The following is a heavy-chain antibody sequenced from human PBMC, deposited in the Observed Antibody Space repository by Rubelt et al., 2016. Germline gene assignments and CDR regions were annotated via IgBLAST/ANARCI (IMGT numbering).Heavy chain of an antibody. CDR2: IYHSGST. Sequence: QVQLQESGPGLVKPSGTLSLTCAVSGGSISSSNWWSWVRPPPGKGLEWIGEIYHSGSTNYNPSLKGRVTISGETSKNQFSLKLSSVTASDTAVYYCARGRITGTTNWFDPWGQGTLVTVSS. V-gene: IGHV4-4*02. D-gene: IGHD1-7*01. CDR1: GGSISSSNW. J-gene: IGHJ5*02. CDR3: ARGRITGTTNWFDP.